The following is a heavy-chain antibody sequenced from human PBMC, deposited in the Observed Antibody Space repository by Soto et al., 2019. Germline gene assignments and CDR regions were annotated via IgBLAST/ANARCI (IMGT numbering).Heavy chain of an antibody. D-gene: IGHD6-19*01. V-gene: IGHV3-66*01. CDR3: AGGLSGVAGTDFDY. Sequence: EVQLVESGGGLVQPGGSLRLSCAASGFTVSSNYMSWVRQAPGKGLEWVSVIYRGGGTYYADSVKGRFTISRDKSKNTLYLQMDSLGAEDTAVYSCAGGLSGVAGTDFDYWGQGTLVTVSS. J-gene: IGHJ4*02. CDR2: IYRGGGT. CDR1: GFTVSSNY.